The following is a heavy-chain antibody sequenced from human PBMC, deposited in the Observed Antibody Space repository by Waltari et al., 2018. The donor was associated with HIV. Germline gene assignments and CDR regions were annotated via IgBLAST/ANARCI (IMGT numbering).Heavy chain of an antibody. Sequence: QPPGKGLEWIGTLFYSGSTDYNPSLKSRVTISVDTSKNQFSLKMSSVTAADTAVYYCARLQGWELIGSAAFDIWGQGTMVTVSS. J-gene: IGHJ3*02. CDR2: LFYSGST. D-gene: IGHD1-26*01. CDR3: ARLQGWELIGSAAFDI. V-gene: IGHV4-39*01.